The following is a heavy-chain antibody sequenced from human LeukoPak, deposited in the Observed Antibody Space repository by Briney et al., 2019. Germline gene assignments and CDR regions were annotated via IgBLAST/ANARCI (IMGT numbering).Heavy chain of an antibody. CDR3: ARGFWSGRYYNWFDP. V-gene: IGHV1-8*01. CDR1: GYTFTSYD. CDR2: MNPNSGNT. Sequence: ASVKVSCKASGYTFTSYDINWERQATGQGLEWMGWMNPNSGNTGYAQKFQGRVTMTRNTAISTVYMELSSLRSEDTAVYYCARGFWSGRYYNWFDPWGQGTLVTVSS. J-gene: IGHJ5*02. D-gene: IGHD3-3*01.